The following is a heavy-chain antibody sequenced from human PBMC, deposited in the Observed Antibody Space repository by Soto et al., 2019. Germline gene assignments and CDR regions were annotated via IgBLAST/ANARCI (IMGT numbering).Heavy chain of an antibody. J-gene: IGHJ5*02. V-gene: IGHV4-59*01. CDR2: IYYSGST. CDR3: ARAGAAANRGWFDP. D-gene: IGHD6-13*01. CDR1: GGSISSYY. Sequence: SQTLSLTCTVSGGSISSYYWSWIRQPPGKGLEWIGYIYYSGSTNYNPSLKSRVTISVDTSKNQFSLKLSSVTAADTAVYYCARAGAAANRGWFDPWGQGTLVTVSS.